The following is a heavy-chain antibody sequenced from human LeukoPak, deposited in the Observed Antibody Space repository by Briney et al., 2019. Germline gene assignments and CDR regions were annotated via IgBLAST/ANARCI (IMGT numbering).Heavy chain of an antibody. CDR3: ARDRRRRTYYYDSSGYYFGDY. V-gene: IGHV3-30-3*01. CDR1: GSTFSSYA. J-gene: IGHJ4*02. CDR2: ISYDGSNK. Sequence: GGSLRLSCAASGSTFSSYAMHWVRQAPGKGLEWVAVISYDGSNKYYADSVKGRFTISRDNSKNTLYLQMNSLRAEDTAVYYCARDRRRRTYYYDSSGYYFGDYWGQGTLVTVSS. D-gene: IGHD3-22*01.